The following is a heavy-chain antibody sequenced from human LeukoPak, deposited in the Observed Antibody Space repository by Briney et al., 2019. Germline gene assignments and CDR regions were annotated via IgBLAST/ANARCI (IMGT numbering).Heavy chain of an antibody. CDR2: IRYDGSNK. V-gene: IGHV3-30*02. D-gene: IGHD4-23*01. Sequence: PGGSLRLSCAASGFTFSSYGMHWVRQAPGKGLEWVAFIRYDGSNKYYADSVKGRFTISRDNSKNTLYLQMNSLRAEDTAVYYCAKDLWSRGGFIYFDYWGQGTLVTVSS. CDR1: GFTFSSYG. CDR3: AKDLWSRGGFIYFDY. J-gene: IGHJ4*02.